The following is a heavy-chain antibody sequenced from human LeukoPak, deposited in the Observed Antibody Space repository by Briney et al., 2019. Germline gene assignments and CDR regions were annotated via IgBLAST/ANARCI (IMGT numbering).Heavy chain of an antibody. Sequence: VKVSCXXXXYSFTXHDINWGRQATGQGMEGMGWMNPNRGNTGYAQKFQDRVTMTRNTSISTAYLELSSLGSEDTAMYYCASALKRGSAGTLIDHWGQGTLVTVSS. J-gene: IGHJ4*02. CDR2: MNPNRGNT. CDR1: XYSFTXHD. D-gene: IGHD6-13*01. V-gene: IGHV1-8*01. CDR3: ASALKRGSAGTLIDH.